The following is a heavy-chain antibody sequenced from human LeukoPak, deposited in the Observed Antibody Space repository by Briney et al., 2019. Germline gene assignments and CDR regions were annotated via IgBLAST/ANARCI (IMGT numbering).Heavy chain of an antibody. CDR2: INPSGGST. J-gene: IGHJ3*02. CDR1: GYTFTSYY. D-gene: IGHD3-16*01. Sequence: ASVKVSCKASGYTFTSYYVHWVRQAPGQGLEWMGIINPSGGSTSYAQKFQGRVTMTRDTSTSTVYMELSSLRSEDTAVYYCAREFGSDAFDIWGQGTMVTVSS. CDR3: AREFGSDAFDI. V-gene: IGHV1-46*01.